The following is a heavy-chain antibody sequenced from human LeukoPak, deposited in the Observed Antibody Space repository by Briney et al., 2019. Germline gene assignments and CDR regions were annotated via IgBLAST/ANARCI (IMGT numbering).Heavy chain of an antibody. V-gene: IGHV4-39*01. CDR2: IHSSGNS. CDR1: GGSISGTDLY. D-gene: IGHD3-10*01. CDR3: VRHLLWFGPGGFDP. J-gene: IGHJ5*02. Sequence: PSETLSLTCTVSGGSISGTDLYWGWIRQLPGKGLEWIGNIHSSGNSFCNPSLKSRVTISVDTSKNQFSLKLSSVTAADTAVYYCVRHLLWFGPGGFDPWGQGTLVTVSS.